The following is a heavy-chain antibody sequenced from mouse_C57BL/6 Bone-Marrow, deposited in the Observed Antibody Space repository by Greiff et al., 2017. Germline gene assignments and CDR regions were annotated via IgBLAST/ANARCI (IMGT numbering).Heavy chain of an antibody. CDR3: ARPHSYGSSFAY. Sequence: EVHLVESGGDLVKPGGSLKLSCAASGFTFSSYGMSWVRQTPDKRLEWVATISSGGSYTYYPDSVKGRFTISIDNAKNTLYLQMSSLKSEDTAMYYCARPHSYGSSFAYWGQGTLVTVSA. V-gene: IGHV5-6*01. CDR2: ISSGGSYT. D-gene: IGHD1-1*01. CDR1: GFTFSSYG. J-gene: IGHJ3*01.